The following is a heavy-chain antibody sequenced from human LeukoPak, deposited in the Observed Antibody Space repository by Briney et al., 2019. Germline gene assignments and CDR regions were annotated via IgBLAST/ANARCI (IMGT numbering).Heavy chain of an antibody. CDR1: GFTFSSYW. CDR2: ISSSGGTI. V-gene: IGHV3-48*04. Sequence: GGSLRLSCAASGFTFSSYWMSWVRQAPGKGLEWVSYISSSGGTIYYADSVKGRFSISRDNAKNSLYLQMNSLRAEDTAVYYCAGGDSSGYYPIDYWGQGTLVTVSS. D-gene: IGHD3-22*01. J-gene: IGHJ4*02. CDR3: AGGDSSGYYPIDY.